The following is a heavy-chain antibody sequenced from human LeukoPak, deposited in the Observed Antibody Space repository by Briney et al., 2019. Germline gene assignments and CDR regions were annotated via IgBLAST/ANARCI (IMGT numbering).Heavy chain of an antibody. V-gene: IGHV3-21*01. J-gene: IGHJ6*02. CDR3: AREGAVQLLSMGDYYYYGMDV. CDR2: ISSSSGNI. Sequence: GGSLRLSCAASGFTFSSYSMNWVRQAPGKGLEWVSSISSSSGNIYYADSVKGRFTISRDNAKNSLYLQMNSLRAEDTAVYYCAREGAVQLLSMGDYYYYGMDVWGQGTTVTVSS. CDR1: GFTFSSYS. D-gene: IGHD2-2*01.